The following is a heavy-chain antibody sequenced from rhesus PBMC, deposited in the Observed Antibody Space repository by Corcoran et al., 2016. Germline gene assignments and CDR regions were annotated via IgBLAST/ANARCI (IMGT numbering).Heavy chain of an antibody. D-gene: IGHD4-29*01. CDR2: IDGNGSKT. CDR3: ARAPSGSPPL. CDR1: GGSLRSHW. J-gene: IGHJ4*01. V-gene: IGHV4-80*01. Sequence: QVQLQETGPGLVQPSETLSLPCAVSGGSLRSHWLSWIRQPPGKGLEWIGDIDGNGSKTNYNPSLKSRVTISRDASKNQFSLNLNFATAADTAVYYCARAPSGSPPLWGQGVLVTVSS.